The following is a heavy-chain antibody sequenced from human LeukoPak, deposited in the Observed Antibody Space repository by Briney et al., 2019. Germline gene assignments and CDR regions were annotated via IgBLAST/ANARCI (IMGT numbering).Heavy chain of an antibody. Sequence: PSETLSLTCTVSGYSISSGYYWGWIRQPPGKGLEWIGSIYHSGSTYYNPSLKSRVTISVDTSKNQFPLKLSSVTAADTAVYYCARDADFHFDYWGQGTLVTVSS. J-gene: IGHJ4*02. CDR1: GYSISSGYY. CDR2: IYHSGST. CDR3: ARDADFHFDY. V-gene: IGHV4-38-2*02.